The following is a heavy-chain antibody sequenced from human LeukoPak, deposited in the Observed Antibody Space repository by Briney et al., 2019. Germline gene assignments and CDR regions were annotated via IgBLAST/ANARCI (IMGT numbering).Heavy chain of an antibody. CDR1: GFTFSSYS. CDR2: ISSSSSYI. Sequence: GGSLRPSCAASGFTFSSYSMNWVRQAPGKGLEWVSSISSSSSYIYYADSVKGRFTISRDNAKNSLYLQMNSLRAEDTAVYYCARGPSHTYYYGSGSSDYWGQGTLVTVSS. J-gene: IGHJ4*02. CDR3: ARGPSHTYYYGSGSSDY. V-gene: IGHV3-21*01. D-gene: IGHD3-10*01.